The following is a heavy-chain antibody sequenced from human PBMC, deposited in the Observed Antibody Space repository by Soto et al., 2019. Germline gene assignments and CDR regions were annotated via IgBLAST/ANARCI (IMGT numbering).Heavy chain of an antibody. CDR2: IIPIFDAA. J-gene: IGHJ4*02. CDR1: GGTFSTYA. CDR3: ATNPKTLHSFRWELVFDY. Sequence: SVKVSCKASGGTFSTYAISWARQAPGQGLEWMGGIIPIFDAAQYAQKFQGRVTITADDPTTTSYMELSSLRSEDAAVYYCATNPKTLHSFRWELVFDYWGQGTLVTVSS. V-gene: IGHV1-69*13. D-gene: IGHD1-26*01.